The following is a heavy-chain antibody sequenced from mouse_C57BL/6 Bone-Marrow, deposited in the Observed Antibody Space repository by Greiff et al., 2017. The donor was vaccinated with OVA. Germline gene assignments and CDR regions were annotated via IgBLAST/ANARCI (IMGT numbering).Heavy chain of an antibody. D-gene: IGHD1-1*01. J-gene: IGHJ1*03. CDR3: ARWLLVLRYVDV. V-gene: IGHV1-82*01. Sequence: VQLQQSGPELVKPGASVKISCKASGYAFSSSWMNWVKQRPGKGLEWIGRIYPGDGDTNYNGKFKGKATLTVDKSSSTAYMQRSSLTSEDSAVYFCARWLLVLRYVDVWGTGTTVTVSS. CDR2: IYPGDGDT. CDR1: GYAFSSSW.